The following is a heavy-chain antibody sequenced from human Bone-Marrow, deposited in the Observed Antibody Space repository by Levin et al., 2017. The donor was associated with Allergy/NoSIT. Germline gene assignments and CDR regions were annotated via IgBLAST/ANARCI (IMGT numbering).Heavy chain of an antibody. V-gene: IGHV3-30*18. CDR3: AKGVAMGATVYGMDV. CDR2: ISDDGSRI. Sequence: GGSLRLSCVASGFAFSNYAIHWVRQAPGKGLEWVALISDDGSRIYRADSVKGRLTISRDNSKDTVYLQMNSLGAEDTAVYYCAKGVAMGATVYGMDVWGQGTTVTVSS. J-gene: IGHJ6*02. D-gene: IGHD1-26*01. CDR1: GFAFSNYA.